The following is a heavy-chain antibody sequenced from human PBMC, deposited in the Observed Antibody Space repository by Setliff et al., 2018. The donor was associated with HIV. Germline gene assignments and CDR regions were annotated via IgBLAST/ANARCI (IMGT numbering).Heavy chain of an antibody. CDR3: ARVLFGQSGSYKNYYFDY. V-gene: IGHV4-59*11. D-gene: IGHD3-10*01. J-gene: IGHJ4*02. Sequence: SETLSLTCSVSGDSLGSHYWSWVRQPPGKGLEWIGNIYDTGKINYNPSLKGRVTMSIDMSEDQFSLNLRSVTAADTATYYCARVLFGQSGSYKNYYFDYWGQGTLVTVSS. CDR2: IYDTGKI. CDR1: GDSLGSHY.